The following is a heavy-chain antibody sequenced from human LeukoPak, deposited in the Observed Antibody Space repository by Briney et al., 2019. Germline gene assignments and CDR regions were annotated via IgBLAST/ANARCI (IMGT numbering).Heavy chain of an antibody. D-gene: IGHD5-18*01. Sequence: PGGSLRLSCAASGFTVSSNYMSWVRQAPGKGLEWVSVIYSGGSTYYADSVKGRFTISRDNSKNTLYLQMNSLRAEDTAVYYCARGINSYGSAFGYWGQGTLVTVSS. CDR2: IYSGGST. CDR3: ARGINSYGSAFGY. J-gene: IGHJ4*02. CDR1: GFTVSSNY. V-gene: IGHV3-53*01.